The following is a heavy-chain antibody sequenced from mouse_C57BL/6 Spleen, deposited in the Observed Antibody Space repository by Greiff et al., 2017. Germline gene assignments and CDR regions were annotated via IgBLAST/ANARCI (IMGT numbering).Heavy chain of an antibody. CDR3: ERGDYYGSSFYYARDY. J-gene: IGHJ4*01. Sequence: EVKLMESGGGLVKPGGSLKLSCAASGFTFSDYGMHWVRQAPEKGLEWVAYISSGSSTIYYADTVKGRFTISRDTAKNTLFLQMTSLRSEDTAMYYCERGDYYGSSFYYARDYWGQGTSVTVSS. D-gene: IGHD1-1*01. V-gene: IGHV5-17*01. CDR2: ISSGSSTI. CDR1: GFTFSDYG.